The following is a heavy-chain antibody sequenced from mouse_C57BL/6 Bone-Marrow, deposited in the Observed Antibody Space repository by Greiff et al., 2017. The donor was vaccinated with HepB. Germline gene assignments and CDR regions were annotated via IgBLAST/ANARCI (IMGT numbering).Heavy chain of an antibody. CDR2: IHPNSGST. V-gene: IGHV1-64*01. Sequence: QLQQPGAELVKPGASVKLSCKASGYTFTSYWMHWVKQRPGQGLEWIGMIHPNSGSTNYNEKFKSKATLTVDKSSSTAYMQLSSLTSEDSAVYYCARYYGSSYRFAYWGQGTLVTVSA. J-gene: IGHJ3*01. CDR3: ARYYGSSYRFAY. CDR1: GYTFTSYW. D-gene: IGHD1-1*01.